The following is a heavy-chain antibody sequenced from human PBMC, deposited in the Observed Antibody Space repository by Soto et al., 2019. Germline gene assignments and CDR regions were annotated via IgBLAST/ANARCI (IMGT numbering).Heavy chain of an antibody. CDR2: TYYRSKWYN. J-gene: IGHJ4*02. V-gene: IGHV6-1*01. CDR3: ARSVGACDS. Sequence: PSQTLSLTCAISGDSVSSNSAAWNLIRQTPSRGLEWLGRTYYRSKWYNDYSVSVKSRIIINPDTSKNQVSLQLNSVTPEDTAVYYCARSVGACDSWGQGTLVTVSS. D-gene: IGHD1-26*01. CDR1: GDSVSSNSAA.